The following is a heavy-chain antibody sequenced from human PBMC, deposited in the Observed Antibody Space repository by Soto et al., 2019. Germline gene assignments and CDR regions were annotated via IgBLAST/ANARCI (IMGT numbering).Heavy chain of an antibody. J-gene: IGHJ4*02. CDR1: GGSFSGYY. D-gene: IGHD6-13*01. CDR2: INHSGST. V-gene: IGHV4-34*01. Sequence: SETLSLTCAVYGGSFSGYYWSWIRQPPGKGLEWIGEINHSGSTNYNPSLKSRVTISVDTSKNQFSLKLSAVTAADTAVYYCARDSSSWYGIRLWGQGTLVTVSS. CDR3: ARDSSSWYGIRL.